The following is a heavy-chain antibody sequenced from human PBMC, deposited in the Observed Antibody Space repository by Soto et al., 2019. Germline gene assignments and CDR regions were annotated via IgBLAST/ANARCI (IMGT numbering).Heavy chain of an antibody. CDR2: IYYSGST. CDR1: GGSISSSSYC. Sequence: PSETLSLTCTVSGGSISSSSYCWGWIRQPPGKGLEWIGSIYYSGSTYYNPSLKSRVTISVDTSKNQFSLKLSSVTAADTAVYYCARQEMRYDSSGYHFDYWGQGTLVTVSS. D-gene: IGHD3-22*01. J-gene: IGHJ4*02. V-gene: IGHV4-39*01. CDR3: ARQEMRYDSSGYHFDY.